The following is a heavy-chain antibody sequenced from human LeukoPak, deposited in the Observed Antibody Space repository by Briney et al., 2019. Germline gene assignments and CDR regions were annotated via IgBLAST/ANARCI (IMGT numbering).Heavy chain of an antibody. Sequence: GGSLRLSCAASGFTFSDYYMSWIRQAPGTGLEWVSYISSSVSTTYHADSVKGRFTISRDNAKNSLYLQMNSLRAEDTAVYYCARVGITMARGVIYVDYWGQGTLVTVSS. V-gene: IGHV3-11*01. CDR3: ARVGITMARGVIYVDY. J-gene: IGHJ4*02. CDR2: ISSSVSTT. D-gene: IGHD3-10*01. CDR1: GFTFSDYY.